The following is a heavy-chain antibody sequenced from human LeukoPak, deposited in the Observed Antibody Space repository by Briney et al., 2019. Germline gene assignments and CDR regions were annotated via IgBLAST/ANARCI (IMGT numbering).Heavy chain of an antibody. D-gene: IGHD4-17*01. CDR2: IDYSGST. Sequence: SSETLSLTCTVSGASISSYYWSWIRQPPGKGLEWIGYIDYSGSTNYTPSLKSRVTISVDTSKNQFSLKLSSVTAADTALYYCAREAWVSGDSKYRYYGIDVWGQGTTVTVSS. J-gene: IGHJ6*02. CDR3: AREAWVSGDSKYRYYGIDV. CDR1: GASISSYY. V-gene: IGHV4-59*01.